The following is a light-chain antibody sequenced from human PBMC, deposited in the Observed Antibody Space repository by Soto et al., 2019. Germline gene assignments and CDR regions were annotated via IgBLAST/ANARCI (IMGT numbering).Light chain of an antibody. Sequence: EIVLTQSPGILSLSPGERASLSCGASQSLSSNFLAWYQQKPGQAPRLLIYGASRRATGIPDRFSGSGSGTDFTLTISRLEPEDFAVYYCQQYGSSLGVTFGGGTKVDIK. V-gene: IGKV3-20*01. CDR3: QQYGSSLGVT. CDR2: GAS. CDR1: QSLSSNF. J-gene: IGKJ4*01.